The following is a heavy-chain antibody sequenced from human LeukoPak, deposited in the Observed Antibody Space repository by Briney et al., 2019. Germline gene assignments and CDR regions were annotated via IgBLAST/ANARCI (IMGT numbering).Heavy chain of an antibody. J-gene: IGHJ4*02. V-gene: IGHV3-23*01. D-gene: IGHD3-9*01. Sequence: GGSLRLSCATSGFTFSSYAMSWVRQAPGKGLEWVSGISASGGSTYYADSVKGRFTISRDNSKNTLYLQMNSLRTEDTAVYYCAKAEGYDILTGLDYWGQGTLVTASS. CDR1: GFTFSSYA. CDR2: ISASGGST. CDR3: AKAEGYDILTGLDY.